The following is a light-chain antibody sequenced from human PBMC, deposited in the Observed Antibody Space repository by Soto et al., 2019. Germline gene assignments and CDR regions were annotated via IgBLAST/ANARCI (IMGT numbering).Light chain of an antibody. CDR3: CSYAGSYSYV. J-gene: IGLJ1*01. CDR1: SSDVDNYHY. CDR2: DVS. V-gene: IGLV2-11*01. Sequence: QSALTQPRSVSGSPGQSVTISCTGTSSDVDNYHYVSWYQQHPGKAPKLMIYDVSKGPSGVPDRFTGSKSGNTASLTISGLQAEDEADYYCCSYAGSYSYVFGTGTKLTV.